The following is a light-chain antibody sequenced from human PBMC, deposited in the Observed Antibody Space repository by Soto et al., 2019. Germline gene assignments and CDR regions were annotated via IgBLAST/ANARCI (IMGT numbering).Light chain of an antibody. J-gene: IGKJ2*01. CDR1: QSVSSY. Sequence: EIVLTQSPATLSLSPGERATLSCRASQSVSSYLAWYQQKPGQAPRLLIYDASNRATGIPARFSGSGSGTAITLTISRLEPEDFAVYYCQQRSNWPPAFGQGTKLEIK. CDR2: DAS. V-gene: IGKV3-11*01. CDR3: QQRSNWPPA.